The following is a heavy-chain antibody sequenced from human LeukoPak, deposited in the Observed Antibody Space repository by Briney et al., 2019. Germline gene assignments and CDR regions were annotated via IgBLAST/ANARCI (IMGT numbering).Heavy chain of an antibody. CDR2: INPNSGGT. Sequence: GASVKVSCKASGYTFTGYYMHWVRQAPGQGLEWMGWINPNSGGTNYAQKFQGRVTMTRDTSISTAYMELSRLRSDDTAVYYCARDRVVTATNYYYYYMDVWGKGTTATISS. CDR3: ARDRVVTATNYYYYYMDV. D-gene: IGHD2-21*02. CDR1: GYTFTGYY. J-gene: IGHJ6*03. V-gene: IGHV1-2*02.